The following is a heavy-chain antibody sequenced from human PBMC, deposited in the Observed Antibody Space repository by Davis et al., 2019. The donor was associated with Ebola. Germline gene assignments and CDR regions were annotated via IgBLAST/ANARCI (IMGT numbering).Heavy chain of an antibody. CDR2: MNPNSGNT. D-gene: IGHD7-27*01. Sequence: AASAKVSCKASGYTFTSYDINWMRQATGQGLEWMGWMNPNSGNTGYAQKFQGRVTMTRKTSISTAYMELSGLRSEDTAVYYCARNNWGSVNFDYWGQGTLVTVSS. CDR3: ARNNWGSVNFDY. V-gene: IGHV1-8*01. J-gene: IGHJ4*02. CDR1: GYTFTSYD.